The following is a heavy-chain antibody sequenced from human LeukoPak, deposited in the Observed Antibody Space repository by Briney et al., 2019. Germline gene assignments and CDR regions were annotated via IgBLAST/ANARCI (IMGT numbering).Heavy chain of an antibody. CDR3: ARHSLIGTTPFDY. V-gene: IGHV1-18*01. CDR1: GYTFTSYG. Sequence: ASVKVSCKASGYTFTSYGISWVREAPGQELEWMGWISAYNGNTNYAQKLQGRVTMTTDTSTSTAYMELRSLRSEDTAVYYCARHSLIGTTPFDYWGQGTLVTVSS. CDR2: ISAYNGNT. D-gene: IGHD1-20*01. J-gene: IGHJ4*02.